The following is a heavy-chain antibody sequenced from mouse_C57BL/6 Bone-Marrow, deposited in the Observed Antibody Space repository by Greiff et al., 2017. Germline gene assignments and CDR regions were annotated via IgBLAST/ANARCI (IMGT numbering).Heavy chain of an antibody. CDR1: GYTFTDYY. V-gene: IGHV1-26*01. Sequence: EVQLQQSGPELVKPGASVKISCKASGYTFTDYYMNWVKQSHGKSLEWIGDINPNNGGTSYNQKFKGKATLTVDKSSSTAYMELRSLTSEDSAVYYCARNEYDAMDYWGQGTSVTVSS. J-gene: IGHJ4*01. CDR3: ARNEYDAMDY. D-gene: IGHD2-4*01. CDR2: INPNNGGT.